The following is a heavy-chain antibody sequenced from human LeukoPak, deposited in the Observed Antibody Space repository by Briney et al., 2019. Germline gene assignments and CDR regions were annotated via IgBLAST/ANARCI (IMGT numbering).Heavy chain of an antibody. V-gene: IGHV3-23*01. J-gene: IGHJ4*02. CDR1: GITFSSYA. CDR2: ISGSGGST. CDR3: AKDLKESMVRGQLAIGDY. D-gene: IGHD3-10*01. Sequence: GGSLRLSCAASGITFSSYAMSWVRQAPGKGLEWVSVISGSGGSTYYADSVKGRFTISRDNSKNTLYLQMNSLRAEDTAVYYCAKDLKESMVRGQLAIGDYWGQGTLVTVSS.